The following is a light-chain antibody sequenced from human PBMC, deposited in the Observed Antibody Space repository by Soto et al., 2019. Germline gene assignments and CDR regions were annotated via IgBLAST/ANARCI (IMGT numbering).Light chain of an antibody. Sequence: QSVLTQPASVSGSPGQSITISCAGTSDDVGSYNLVSWYQQYPGKAPKLIIYEDTKRPSGVSNRFSGSKSGNTASLTIPGLQAEDEADYYCCSYAGSSTFYVFGTGTKVTVL. CDR2: EDT. J-gene: IGLJ1*01. V-gene: IGLV2-23*01. CDR1: SDDVGSYNL. CDR3: CSYAGSSTFYV.